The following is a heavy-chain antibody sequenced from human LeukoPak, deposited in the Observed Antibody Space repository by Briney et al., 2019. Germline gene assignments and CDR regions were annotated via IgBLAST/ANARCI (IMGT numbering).Heavy chain of an antibody. D-gene: IGHD3-22*01. J-gene: IGHJ3*02. CDR1: GFTFSSYE. CDR2: ISSSGSTI. V-gene: IGHV3-48*03. Sequence: GGSLRLSCAASGFTFSSYEMNWVRQAPGKGLEWVSYISSSGSTIYYADSVKGRFTISRDNAKNSLYLQMNSLRGEDTAVYYCARGEPRYYDSSAYYSYAFDIWGQGTWVTVSS. CDR3: ARGEPRYYDSSAYYSYAFDI.